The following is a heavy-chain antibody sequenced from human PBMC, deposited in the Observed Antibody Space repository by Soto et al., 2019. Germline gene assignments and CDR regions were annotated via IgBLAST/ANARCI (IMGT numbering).Heavy chain of an antibody. CDR1: GFTFSSYG. CDR3: AKLIGDYGEGDY. V-gene: IGHV3-30*18. CDR2: ISYDGSNK. Sequence: QVQLVESGGGVVQPGRSLRLSCAASGFTFSSYGMHWVRQAPGKGLEWVAVISYDGSNKYYADSVKGRFTISRDNSKNTLYLQMNSLRAEDTAVYYCAKLIGDYGEGDYWGQGTLVTVSS. D-gene: IGHD4-17*01. J-gene: IGHJ4*02.